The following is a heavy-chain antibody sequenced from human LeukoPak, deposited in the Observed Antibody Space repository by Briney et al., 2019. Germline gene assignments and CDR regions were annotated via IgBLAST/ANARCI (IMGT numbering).Heavy chain of an antibody. Sequence: NPSETLSLTCTVYGGSFSAYYWSWIRQPPGKGLEWIGEINHSGSTNYNPSLASRVTISVDTSKNQFSLKLSSVTAADTAAYYCAEIAAAGTLFDYWGRGTLVTVSS. CDR2: INHSGST. V-gene: IGHV4-34*01. D-gene: IGHD6-13*01. CDR3: AEIAAAGTLFDY. J-gene: IGHJ4*02. CDR1: GGSFSAYY.